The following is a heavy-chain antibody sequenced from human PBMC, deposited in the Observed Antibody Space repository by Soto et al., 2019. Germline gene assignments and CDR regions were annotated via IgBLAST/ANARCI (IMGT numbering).Heavy chain of an antibody. CDR1: GDSVSSNSAA. J-gene: IGHJ5*02. Sequence: PSQTLSLTCAISGDSVSSNSAAWNWIRQSPSRGLEWLGRTYYRSKWYNDYAVSVKSRITINPDTSKNQFSLQLNSVTPEDTAVYYCARVSGVLGLIQYYDFWSGYYNNNWFDPWGQGTLVTVSS. V-gene: IGHV6-1*01. CDR3: ARVSGVLGLIQYYDFWSGYYNNNWFDP. CDR2: TYYRSKWYN. D-gene: IGHD3-3*01.